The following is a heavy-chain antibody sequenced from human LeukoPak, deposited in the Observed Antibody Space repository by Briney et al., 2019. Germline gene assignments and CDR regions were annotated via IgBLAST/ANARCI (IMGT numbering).Heavy chain of an antibody. V-gene: IGHV4-31*03. J-gene: IGHJ4*02. Sequence: SETLSLTCTVSGGSISSGGYYWSWIRQHPGKGLEWIGYIYYSGSTYYNPSLKSRVTISVDTSKNQFSLKLSSVTAADTAVYYCARVGNYDTLTGYSPFGYWGQGTLVTVSS. CDR1: GGSISSGGYY. CDR2: IYYSGST. D-gene: IGHD3-9*01. CDR3: ARVGNYDTLTGYSPFGY.